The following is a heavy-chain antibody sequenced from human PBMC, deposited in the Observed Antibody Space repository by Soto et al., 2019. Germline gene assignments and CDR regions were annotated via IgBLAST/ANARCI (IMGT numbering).Heavy chain of an antibody. V-gene: IGHV1-46*01. J-gene: IGHJ6*02. Sequence: QEHLVQSGAEVKKPGASVTVSCQASGYLFSTYSVHWVRHAPGQALQWMGVIDPSDGSTIYAQQFQDRITSTSDTSARTVFLGLTSLTCDDTAIYYCTKGFVTRHLPNHFYYGMDVWGQGTTVTVSS. CDR1: GYLFSTYS. CDR3: TKGFVTRHLPNHFYYGMDV. CDR2: IDPSDGST.